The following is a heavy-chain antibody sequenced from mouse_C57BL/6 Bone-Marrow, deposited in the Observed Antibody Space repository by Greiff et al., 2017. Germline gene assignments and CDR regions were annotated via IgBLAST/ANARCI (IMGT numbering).Heavy chain of an antibody. Sequence: QVQLQQPGAELVKPGASVKLSCKASGYTFTSYWMHWVKQRPGQGLEWIGMIHPNSGSTNYNEKFKSKATLTVDKSSSTAYMQLSSLTSEDSAVYDCARATMISYYFDYWGQGTTITVSA. D-gene: IGHD2-4*01. J-gene: IGHJ2*01. CDR2: IHPNSGST. V-gene: IGHV1-64*01. CDR3: ARATMISYYFDY. CDR1: GYTFTSYW.